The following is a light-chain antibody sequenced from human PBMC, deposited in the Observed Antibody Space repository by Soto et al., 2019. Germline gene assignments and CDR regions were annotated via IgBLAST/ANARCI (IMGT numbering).Light chain of an antibody. V-gene: IGKV1-5*01. CDR2: DAS. Sequence: DIQMTQSPSSLSASVGDRVTITCRASQNIASHFLAWYQQKPGKVPKLLIYDASNLGSGVPSRFSGSGSGTDFTLTISGLQPDDFTTYYCQQYTSYSRAFGQGTKVDIK. CDR3: QQYTSYSRA. CDR1: QNIASHF. J-gene: IGKJ1*01.